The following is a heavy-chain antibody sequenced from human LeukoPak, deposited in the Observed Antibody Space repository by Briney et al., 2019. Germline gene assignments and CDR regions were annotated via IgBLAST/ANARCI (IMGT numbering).Heavy chain of an antibody. D-gene: IGHD2-2*01. Sequence: GGSLRLSCAASGFSFNTYAMYWVRQAPGKGLEYVSAISSNGVSTYYANSVKGRFTISRDNSRNTLNLQMGTLRTEDMAVYYCARVGGRYCSSNSFLPTNIDLWGPGTLVTVSS. CDR2: ISSNGVST. CDR3: ARVGGRYCSSNSFLPTNIDL. V-gene: IGHV3-64*01. CDR1: GFSFNTYA. J-gene: IGHJ5*02.